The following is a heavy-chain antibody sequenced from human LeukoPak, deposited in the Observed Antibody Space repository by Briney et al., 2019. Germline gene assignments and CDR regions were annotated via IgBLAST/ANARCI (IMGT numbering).Heavy chain of an antibody. CDR2: IYHSGST. CDR3: ARAADYGYGVGHDY. D-gene: IGHD5-18*01. CDR1: GGSIRSSNW. V-gene: IGHV4-4*02. Sequence: SGTLSLTCAVSGGSIRSSNWWSWVRQPPGKGLEWIGEIYHSGSTNYNPSLKSRVTISVDKSKNQFSLKLSSVTAADTAVYYCARAADYGYGVGHDYWGQGTLVTVSS. J-gene: IGHJ4*02.